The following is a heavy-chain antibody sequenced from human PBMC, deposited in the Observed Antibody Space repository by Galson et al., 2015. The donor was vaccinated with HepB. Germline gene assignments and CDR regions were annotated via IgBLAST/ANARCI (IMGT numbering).Heavy chain of an antibody. J-gene: IGHJ4*02. Sequence: SVKVSCKASGYIFAGYNIHWVRQAPGQGLHWMGWINPHNGDTDYAENFQGRAAMSRDTSISTVYMELRGLRSDDTAMYFCARLDFWGQGTLVTVSS. CDR1: GYIFAGYN. V-gene: IGHV1-2*02. CDR2: INPHNGDT. CDR3: ARLDF.